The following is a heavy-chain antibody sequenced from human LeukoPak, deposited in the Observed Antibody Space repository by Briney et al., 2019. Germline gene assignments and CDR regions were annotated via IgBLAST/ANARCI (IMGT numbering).Heavy chain of an antibody. CDR1: GGSISSYY. D-gene: IGHD6-13*01. J-gene: IGHJ4*02. V-gene: IGHV4-59*01. Sequence: SETLSLTCTVSGGSISSYYWSWIRQPPGKGLEWIGYIYYSGSTNYNPSLKGRVTISVDTSKNQFSLKLSSVTAADTAVYYCARVVAAAGIDYWGQGTLVTVSS. CDR2: IYYSGST. CDR3: ARVVAAAGIDY.